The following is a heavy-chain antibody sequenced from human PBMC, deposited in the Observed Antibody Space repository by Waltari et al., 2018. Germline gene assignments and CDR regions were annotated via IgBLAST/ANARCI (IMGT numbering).Heavy chain of an antibody. CDR3: AREGARSSTSLGAFDI. CDR2: VYYGGST. J-gene: IGHJ3*02. Sequence: QVQLQASGPGLVKPSQTLSLTCTVSGGSISSGGYYWSWIRQHPGKCLEWIGYVYYGGSTYNNPSLKSRVTESVDTSKNRFSLKRSSVTAADTAVYYCAREGARSSTSLGAFDIWGQGTMVTVSS. CDR1: GGSISSGGYY. V-gene: IGHV4-31*03. D-gene: IGHD1-26*01.